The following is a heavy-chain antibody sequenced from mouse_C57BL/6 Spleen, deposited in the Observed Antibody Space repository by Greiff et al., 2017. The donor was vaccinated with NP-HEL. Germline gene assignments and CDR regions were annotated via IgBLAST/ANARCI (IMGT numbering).Heavy chain of an antibody. CDR2: ISYDGSN. V-gene: IGHV3-6*01. Sequence: EVKLQESGPGLVKPSQSLSLTCSVTGYSITSGYYWNWIRQFPGNKLEWMGYISYDGSNNYNPSLKNRISITRDTSKNQFFLKLNSVTTEDTATYYCASAQGGEGKDYWGQGTTLTVSS. CDR3: ASAQGGEGKDY. CDR1: GYSITSGYY. J-gene: IGHJ2*01.